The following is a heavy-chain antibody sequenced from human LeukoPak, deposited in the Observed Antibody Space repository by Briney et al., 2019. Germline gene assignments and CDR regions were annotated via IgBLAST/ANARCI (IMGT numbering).Heavy chain of an antibody. CDR3: AREPRYCSRTTSCYHANYFYYMDV. CDR1: GGSISGYY. D-gene: IGHD2-2*01. V-gene: IGHV4-59*01. J-gene: IGHJ6*03. Sequence: SETLSLTCTVSGGSISGYYWSWIRQPPGKGLEWVGYIYYSGSTSYNPSLKSRVTISVDTSKNQLSLKLNSVTAADTAVYYCAREPRYCSRTTSCYHANYFYYMDVWGKGTSVTVSS. CDR2: IYYSGST.